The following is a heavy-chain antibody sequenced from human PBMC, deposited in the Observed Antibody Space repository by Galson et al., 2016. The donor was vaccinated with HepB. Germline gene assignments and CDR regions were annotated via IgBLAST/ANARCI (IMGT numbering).Heavy chain of an antibody. CDR3: AKEGHTSGWTFGDY. J-gene: IGHJ4*02. CDR1: GFMFYNYG. Sequence: SLRLSCAASGFMFYNYGMHWVRQAPGKGPEWVAVISYDGGEIHYADSVKGRSTISRDNSKDTLYLQMNSLTAEDTAVYYCAKEGHTSGWTFGDYWGQGTLVVVSS. CDR2: ISYDGGEI. D-gene: IGHD6-19*01. V-gene: IGHV3-30*18.